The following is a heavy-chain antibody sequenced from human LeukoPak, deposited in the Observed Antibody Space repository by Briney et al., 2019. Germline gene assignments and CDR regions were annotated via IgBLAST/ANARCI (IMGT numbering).Heavy chain of an antibody. V-gene: IGHV1-2*06. D-gene: IGHD3-3*01. Sequence: ASVKVSCKASGYTFTGYYMHWVRQAPGQGLEWMGRINPNSGGTNYAQKFQGRVTMTRDTSISTAYMELSSLRSEDTAVYYCASVDLITIFGVVTRYYFDYWGQGTLVTVSS. CDR3: ASVDLITIFGVVTRYYFDY. CDR1: GYTFTGYY. CDR2: INPNSGGT. J-gene: IGHJ4*02.